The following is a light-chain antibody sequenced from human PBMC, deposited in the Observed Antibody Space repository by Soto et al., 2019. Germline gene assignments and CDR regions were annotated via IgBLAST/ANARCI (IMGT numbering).Light chain of an antibody. V-gene: IGKV1-9*01. CDR2: AAS. CDR3: QQYTFPSSHA. J-gene: IGKJ2*01. Sequence: DIQLTQSPSFLSASVGDRVTITCRASQGISSYLAWYQQKPGKAPKLLIYAASTLQSGVPSRFSGSGSGTEFTLTISSLQPEDFATYYCQQYTFPSSHAFGPGTKLDI. CDR1: QGISSY.